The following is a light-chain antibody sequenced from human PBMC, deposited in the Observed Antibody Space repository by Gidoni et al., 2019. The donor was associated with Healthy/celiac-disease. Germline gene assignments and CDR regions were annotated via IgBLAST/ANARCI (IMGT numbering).Light chain of an antibody. V-gene: IGKV3-15*01. Sequence: EIVMTQSPATLSVSPGERATLSCRASQSVSSNLAWYQQKPGQAPRLLIYGASTRATGIPARFSGSGSGKEFTLTISSLQSEDFAVYYCQQYNNWPGFXGXTKVEIK. CDR2: GAS. J-gene: IGKJ4*01. CDR3: QQYNNWPG. CDR1: QSVSSN.